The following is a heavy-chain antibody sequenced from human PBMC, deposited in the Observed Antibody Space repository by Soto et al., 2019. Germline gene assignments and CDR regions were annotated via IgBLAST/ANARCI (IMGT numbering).Heavy chain of an antibody. CDR3: ARIQLRYDAFDF. CDR2: ISSSSSYI. D-gene: IGHD6-6*01. CDR1: GFTFSSYS. V-gene: IGHV3-21*01. J-gene: IGHJ3*01. Sequence: GGSLRLSCAASGFTFSSYSMNWVRQAPGKGLEWVSSISSSSSYIYYADSVKGRFTISRDNAKNSLYLQMNSLRAEDTAVYYCARIQLRYDAFDFWGQGSMVTVS.